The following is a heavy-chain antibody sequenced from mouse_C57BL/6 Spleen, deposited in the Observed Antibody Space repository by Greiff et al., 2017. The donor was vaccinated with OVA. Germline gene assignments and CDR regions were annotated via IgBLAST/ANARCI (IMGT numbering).Heavy chain of an antibody. Sequence: EVNVVESGGGLVKPGGSLKLSCAASGFTFSSYAMSWVRQTPEKRLEWVATISDGGSYTYYPDNVKGRFTISRDNAKNNLYLQMSHLKSEDTAMYYCARDQRLTGGFAYWGQGTLVTVSA. CDR2: ISDGGSYT. CDR3: ARDQRLTGGFAY. CDR1: GFTFSSYA. V-gene: IGHV5-4*01. J-gene: IGHJ3*01. D-gene: IGHD4-1*01.